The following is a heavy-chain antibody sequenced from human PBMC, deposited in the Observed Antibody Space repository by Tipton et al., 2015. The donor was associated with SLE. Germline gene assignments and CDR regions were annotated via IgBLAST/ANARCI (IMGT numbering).Heavy chain of an antibody. CDR2: INPSGGST. Sequence: QLVQSGAEVKKPGASVKVSCKASGYTFTSYYMHWVRQAPGQGLEWMGIINPSGGSTSYAQKFQGRVTMTRDTSTSTVYMELSSLRSEDTAVYYCARGAVAGVPLYYYYGMDVWGQGTTVTVSS. J-gene: IGHJ6*02. CDR3: ARGAVAGVPLYYYYGMDV. D-gene: IGHD6-19*01. CDR1: GYTFTSYY. V-gene: IGHV1-46*01.